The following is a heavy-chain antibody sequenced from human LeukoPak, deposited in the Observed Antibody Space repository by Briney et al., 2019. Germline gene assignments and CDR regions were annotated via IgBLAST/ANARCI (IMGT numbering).Heavy chain of an antibody. CDR2: IKQDGSEK. J-gene: IGHJ4*02. V-gene: IGHV3-7*03. CDR1: GFTFSSYW. CDR3: ARATPEGYCSSTSCPYDY. Sequence: GGSLRLSCAASGFTFSSYWMSWVRQAPGKGLEWVANIKQDGSEKYYVDSVKGRFTISRDNAKNSLYLQMNSLRAEDTAVYYCARATPEGYCSSTSCPYDYWGQGTLVTVSS. D-gene: IGHD2-2*01.